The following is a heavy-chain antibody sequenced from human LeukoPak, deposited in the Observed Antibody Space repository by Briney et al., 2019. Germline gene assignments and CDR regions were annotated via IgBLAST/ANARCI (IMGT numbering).Heavy chain of an antibody. V-gene: IGHV5-51*01. CDR3: ARLVSSSWPYYYYYYMDV. CDR2: IYPGDSDT. Sequence: GESLKISCKGSGYSFTSYWIGWVRQMPGKGLEWMGIIYPGDSDTRYSPSFQGQVTISADKSISTAYLQWSSLKASDTAMYYCARLVSSSWPYYYYYYMDVWGKGTTVTVSS. D-gene: IGHD6-13*01. CDR1: GYSFTSYW. J-gene: IGHJ6*03.